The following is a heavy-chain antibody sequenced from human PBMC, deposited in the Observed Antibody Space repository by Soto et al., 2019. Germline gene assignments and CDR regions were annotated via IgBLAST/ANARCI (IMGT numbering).Heavy chain of an antibody. V-gene: IGHV4-31*03. CDR1: GGSISDGYY. D-gene: IGHD3-22*01. CDR2: ISASGST. Sequence: SETLSLTCTVSGGSISDGYYWTWIRQHPGKGLEWIGSISASGSTSYNPSLKSRLTVSVEKSKNQFSLNLRAVTAADTAVYYWARRDRSGFSYWLDTWGQGTLVTVSS. CDR3: ARRDRSGFSYWLDT. J-gene: IGHJ5*02.